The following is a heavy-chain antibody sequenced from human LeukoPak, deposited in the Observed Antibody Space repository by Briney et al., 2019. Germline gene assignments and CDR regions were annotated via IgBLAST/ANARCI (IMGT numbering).Heavy chain of an antibody. CDR1: GGTFSSYA. Sequence: ASVKVSCKASGGTFSSYAISWVRQAPGQGLEWMGGIIPIFGTANYAQKFRGRVTITTDESTSTAYMELSSLRSEDTAVYYCAAPVVGAFAFDIWGQGTMVTVSS. J-gene: IGHJ3*02. V-gene: IGHV1-69*05. D-gene: IGHD1-26*01. CDR3: AAPVVGAFAFDI. CDR2: IIPIFGTA.